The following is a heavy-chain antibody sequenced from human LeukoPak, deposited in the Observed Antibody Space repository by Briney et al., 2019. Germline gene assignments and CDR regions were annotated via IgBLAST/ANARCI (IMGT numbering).Heavy chain of an antibody. CDR1: GYTFTSYY. J-gene: IGHJ4*02. CDR2: INPSGGST. CDR3: ARVFRVNIVLLWFGEHPPYYFDY. Sequence: ASVKVSCMASGYTFTSYYMHWVRQAPGQGLEWMGIINPSGGSTSYAQKFQGRVTMTRDTSTSTIYMELSSLRSEDTAVYYCARVFRVNIVLLWFGEHPPYYFDYWGQGTLVTVSS. V-gene: IGHV1-46*01. D-gene: IGHD3-10*01.